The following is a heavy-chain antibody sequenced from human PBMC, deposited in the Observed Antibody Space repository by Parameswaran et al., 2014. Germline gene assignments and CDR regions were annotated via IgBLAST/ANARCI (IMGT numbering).Heavy chain of an antibody. D-gene: IGHD3-10*02. Sequence: VRQMPGKGLEWIGEINHSGSTNYNPSLKSRVTISVDTSKNQFSLKLSSVTAADTAVYYCARAGLFPNWFDPWGQGTLVTVSS. CDR2: INHSGST. J-gene: IGHJ5*02. V-gene: IGHV4-34*01. CDR3: ARAGLFPNWFDP.